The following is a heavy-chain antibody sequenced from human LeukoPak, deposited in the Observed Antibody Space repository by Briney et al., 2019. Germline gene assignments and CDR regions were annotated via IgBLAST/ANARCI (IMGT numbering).Heavy chain of an antibody. CDR1: EFTLDGYG. Sequence: GGSLRLSCTASEFTLDGYGTSWVRQAPGKGLEWVSGINWNGGGTAYADSVTGRFTISRDNDQNSLYMQMMNLRAEDTALYYCAKRRDGYNLAFDMWGQGTMVTVSS. CDR2: INWNGGGT. V-gene: IGHV3-20*04. D-gene: IGHD5-24*01. CDR3: AKRRDGYNLAFDM. J-gene: IGHJ3*02.